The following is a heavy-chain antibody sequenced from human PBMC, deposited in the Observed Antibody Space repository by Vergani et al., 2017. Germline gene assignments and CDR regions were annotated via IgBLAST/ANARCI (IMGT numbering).Heavy chain of an antibody. Sequence: QLQLQESGPGLVKPSETLSLTCTVSGGSISSSSYYWGWIRQPPGKGLEWIGYIYYSGSTNYNPSLKSRVTISVDTSKNQFSLKLSSVTAADTAVYYCARGDWGNWYFDLWGRGTLVTVSS. V-gene: IGHV4-61*05. CDR2: IYYSGST. D-gene: IGHD3-16*01. J-gene: IGHJ2*01. CDR1: GGSISSSSYY. CDR3: ARGDWGNWYFDL.